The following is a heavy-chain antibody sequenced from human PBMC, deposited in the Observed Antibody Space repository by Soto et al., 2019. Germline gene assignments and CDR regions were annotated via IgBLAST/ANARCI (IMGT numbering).Heavy chain of an antibody. CDR3: AKAHGYHYAGSGYSFD. Sequence: GKWLEWVSAISGSAINTYYADSVRGRFTISRDNSKNTLYLQMNHLRAEDTAVYSCAKAHGYHYAGSGYSFD. V-gene: IGHV3-23*01. CDR2: ISGSAINT. D-gene: IGHD3-22*01. J-gene: IGHJ5*01.